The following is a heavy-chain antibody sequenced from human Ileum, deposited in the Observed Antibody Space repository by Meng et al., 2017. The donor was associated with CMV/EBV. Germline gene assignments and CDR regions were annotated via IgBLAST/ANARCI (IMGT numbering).Heavy chain of an antibody. D-gene: IGHD3-10*01. V-gene: IGHV4-59*01. CDR1: GGSISSYY. CDR3: ARTGRFGSYYFDY. Sequence: QVQLQESGPVLVKASETLSLTCSVSGGSISSYYWSWIRQAPGKGLEWIGYVYSTGSTNYSPSLRSRVTISVDTSRNQFSLRLSSVTAADTAVYYCARTGRFGSYYFDYWGQGTLVTVSS. CDR2: VYSTGST. J-gene: IGHJ4*02.